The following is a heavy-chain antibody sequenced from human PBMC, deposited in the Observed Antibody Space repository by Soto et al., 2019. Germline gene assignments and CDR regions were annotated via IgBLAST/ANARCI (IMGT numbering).Heavy chain of an antibody. CDR3: ARVSMVATHCFDS. CDR2: IYYSGHT. CDR1: GGSLTYYY. J-gene: IGHJ5*01. D-gene: IGHD2-15*01. Sequence: PSETLSLTCTVSGGSLTYYYWSWIRQPPGKGLEWIGYIYYSGHTNHNPSLGNRATISVDTSRNQFSLKLTSVTSADTAVYYCARVSMVATHCFDSWGQATLVTVFS. V-gene: IGHV4-59*01.